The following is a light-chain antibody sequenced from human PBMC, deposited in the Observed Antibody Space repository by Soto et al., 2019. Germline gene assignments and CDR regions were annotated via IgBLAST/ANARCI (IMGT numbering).Light chain of an antibody. CDR1: QSVSSD. J-gene: IGKJ4*01. CDR3: QQYNNWPLT. Sequence: EIVMTQSPVTLSVSPGERATLSCRASQSVSSDLAWFQQKPGQAPGLLIYDVSTRATGIPARFSGSGSGTEFTLTISSLQSEDFAVYYCQQYNNWPLTFGGGTKVEIK. CDR2: DVS. V-gene: IGKV3-15*01.